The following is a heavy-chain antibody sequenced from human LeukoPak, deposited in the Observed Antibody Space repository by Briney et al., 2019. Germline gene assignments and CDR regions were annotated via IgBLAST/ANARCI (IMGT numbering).Heavy chain of an antibody. CDR3: AREGVGGAAAGTGIDWFDP. D-gene: IGHD6-13*01. J-gene: IGHJ5*02. Sequence: SETLSLTCAVYGGSFSSYYWSWIRQPPGKGLEWIGEINHSGSTNYNPSLKSRVTISVDTSKNQFSLKLSSVTAADTAVYYCAREGVGGAAAGTGIDWFDPWGQGTLVTVSS. CDR2: INHSGST. CDR1: GGSFSSYY. V-gene: IGHV4-34*01.